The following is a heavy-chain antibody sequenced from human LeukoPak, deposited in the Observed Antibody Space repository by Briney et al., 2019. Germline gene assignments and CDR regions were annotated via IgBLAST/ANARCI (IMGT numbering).Heavy chain of an antibody. D-gene: IGHD3-10*01. CDR2: IWYDGSNK. CDR1: GFTFSSYG. Sequence: GGSLRLSCAAPGFTFSSYGMHWVRQAPGKGLEWVAVIWYDGSNKYYADSVKGRFTISRDNSKNTLYLQMNSLRAEDTAVYYCARVKGYGSGSPLDYWGQGTLVTVSS. J-gene: IGHJ4*02. CDR3: ARVKGYGSGSPLDY. V-gene: IGHV3-33*01.